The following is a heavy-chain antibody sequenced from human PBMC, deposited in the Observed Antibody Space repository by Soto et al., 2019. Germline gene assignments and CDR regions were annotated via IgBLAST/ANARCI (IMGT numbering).Heavy chain of an antibody. CDR3: ASGEMTTVTKAFDY. V-gene: IGHV4-34*01. CDR2: INHSGST. Sequence: PSETLSLTCAVYGGSFSGYYWSWIRQPPGKGLEWIGEINHSGSTNYNPSLKSRVTISVDTSKNQFSLKLSSVTAADTAVYYCASGEMTTVTKAFDYWGQGTLVTVSS. D-gene: IGHD4-17*01. J-gene: IGHJ4*02. CDR1: GGSFSGYY.